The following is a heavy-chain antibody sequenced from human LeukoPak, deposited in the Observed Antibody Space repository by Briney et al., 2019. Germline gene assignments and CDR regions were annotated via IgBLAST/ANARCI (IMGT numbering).Heavy chain of an antibody. J-gene: IGHJ4*02. V-gene: IGHV3-33*06. D-gene: IGHD5-18*01. CDR3: AKGTYGYVY. CDR2: IWYDGSNK. CDR1: GFTFSSYG. Sequence: GGSLRLSCAASGFTFSSYGMRWVRQAPGKGLEWVAVIWYDGSNKYYADSVKGRFTISRDNSKNTLYLLMNSLRAEDTAVYYCAKGTYGYVYWGQGTLVTVSS.